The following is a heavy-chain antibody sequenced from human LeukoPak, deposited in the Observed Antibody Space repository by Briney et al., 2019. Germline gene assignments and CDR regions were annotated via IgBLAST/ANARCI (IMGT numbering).Heavy chain of an antibody. CDR3: ARTFYFDSGNSYNPIYFAY. CDR1: GCSFNRYS. D-gene: IGHD3-10*01. CDR2: IIPTSNTT. Sequence: SVKVSCKASGCSFNRYSFSWVRQAPEQGLEWMGRIIPTSNTTNYAQKFQGRVTITTDESTSTVYMEMSGLRSEDTAVYYCARTFYFDSGNSYNPIYFAYWGRGTLVTISS. J-gene: IGHJ4*02. V-gene: IGHV1-69*05.